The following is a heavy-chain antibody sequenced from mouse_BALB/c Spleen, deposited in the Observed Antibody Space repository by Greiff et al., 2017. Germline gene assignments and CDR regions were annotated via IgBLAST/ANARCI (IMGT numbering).Heavy chain of an antibody. CDR2: IDPANGNT. V-gene: IGHV14-3*02. J-gene: IGHJ3*01. D-gene: IGHD2-4*01. CDR3: ARDYYDSWFAY. Sequence: VQLQQSGAELVKPGASVKLSCTASGFNIQDTYMHWVKQRPEQGLEWIGRIDPANGNTKYDPKFQGKATIPADTSSNTAYLQLSSLTSEDTAVYYCARDYYDSWFAYWGQGTLVTVSA. CDR1: GFNIQDTY.